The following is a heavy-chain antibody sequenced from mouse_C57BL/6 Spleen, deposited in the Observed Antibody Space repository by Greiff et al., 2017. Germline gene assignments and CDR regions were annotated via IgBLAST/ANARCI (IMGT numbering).Heavy chain of an antibody. V-gene: IGHV1-42*01. D-gene: IGHD2-13*01. CDR2: INPSTGGT. CDR3: ARGSYYGDYVGYWYFDV. Sequence: VQLQQSGPELVKPGASVKISCKASGYSFTGYYMNWVKQSPEKSLEWIGEINPSTGGTTYNQKFKAKATLTVDKSSSTAYMQLKSLTSEDSAVYYCARGSYYGDYVGYWYFDVWGTGTTVTVSS. CDR1: GYSFTGYY. J-gene: IGHJ1*03.